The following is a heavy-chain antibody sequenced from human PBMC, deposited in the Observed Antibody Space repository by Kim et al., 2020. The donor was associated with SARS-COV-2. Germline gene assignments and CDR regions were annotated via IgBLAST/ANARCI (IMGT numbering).Heavy chain of an antibody. CDR2: ISSSGSTI. J-gene: IGHJ6*02. V-gene: IGHV3-48*03. Sequence: GGSLRLSCEASGFTFSSYEMNWVRQAPGKGLEWVSYISSSGSTIYYADSVKGRFTISRDNAKNSLYLQMNSLRAEDTAVYYCARAYYYDTYGMDVWGQGTTVTVSS. CDR1: GFTFSSYE. CDR3: ARAYYYDTYGMDV. D-gene: IGHD3-22*01.